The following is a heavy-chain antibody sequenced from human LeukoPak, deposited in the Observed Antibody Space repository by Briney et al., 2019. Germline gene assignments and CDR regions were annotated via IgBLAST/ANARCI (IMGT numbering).Heavy chain of an antibody. D-gene: IGHD1-26*01. V-gene: IGHV3-21*01. CDR2: ITSGSSYI. J-gene: IGHJ6*03. CDR3: ARDPYSGSYGNYYYYFMDV. Sequence: GGSLRLFCAASGFTFDDYGMNWVRQAPGKGLEWVSSITSGSSYIYYADSVKGRFTISRDNAKNSLYLQMNSLRAEDTAVYYCARDPYSGSYGNYYYYFMDVWAKGPRSPSP. CDR1: GFTFDDYG.